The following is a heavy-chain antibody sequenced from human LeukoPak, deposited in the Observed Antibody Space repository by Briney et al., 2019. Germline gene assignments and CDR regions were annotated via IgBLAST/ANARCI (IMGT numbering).Heavy chain of an antibody. CDR3: ASGDYGDYGGDAFDI. J-gene: IGHJ3*02. Sequence: ASETLSLTCTVSGGSISSGDYKWSWIRQPPGKGLEWIGYIYYSGSTYYNPSLKSRVTISVDTSKNQFSLKLSSVTAADTAVYYCASGDYGDYGGDAFDIWGQGTMVTVSS. CDR2: IYYSGST. CDR1: GGSISSGDYK. D-gene: IGHD4-17*01. V-gene: IGHV4-30-4*08.